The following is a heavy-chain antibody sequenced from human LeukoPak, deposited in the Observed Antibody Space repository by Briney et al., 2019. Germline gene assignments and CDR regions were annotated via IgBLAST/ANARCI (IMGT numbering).Heavy chain of an antibody. D-gene: IGHD3-22*01. CDR1: GGSISSGSYY. CDR2: IYTSGSS. Sequence: ASETLSLTCTVSGGSISSGSYYWSWIRQPAGKGLEWIGRIYTSGSSNYNPSLKSRVTISVDTSKNQFSLKLSSVTAADTAVYYCARVATYYYDSSGYYTFDPWGQGTLVTVSS. V-gene: IGHV4-61*02. CDR3: ARVATYYYDSSGYYTFDP. J-gene: IGHJ5*02.